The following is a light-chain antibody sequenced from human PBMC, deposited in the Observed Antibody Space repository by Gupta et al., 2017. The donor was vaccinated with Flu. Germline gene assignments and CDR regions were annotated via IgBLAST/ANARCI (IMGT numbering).Light chain of an antibody. Sequence: SVSGGRAAPLCGATKRSTDEYLAWYQHKPGQAPRLLIFGASSRATGIPDRFTGSGSGTEFTLTISRLEPEDFAVYYCQHYGWPPRTFGLGTKVEIK. CDR3: QHYGWPPRT. V-gene: IGKV3-20*01. CDR1: KRSTDEY. CDR2: GAS. J-gene: IGKJ1*01.